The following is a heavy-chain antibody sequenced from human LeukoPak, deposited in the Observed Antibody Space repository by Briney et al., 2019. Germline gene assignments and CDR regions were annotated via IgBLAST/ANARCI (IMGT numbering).Heavy chain of an antibody. Sequence: GGSLRLSCSASGYTFSNYSMSWVRQAPGKGLEYVANIKQDGSETYYVDSVKGRFTISRDNAKNSLYLQMNSLRVEDTAVYYCARDQGILCFDSWGQGTLVTVSS. V-gene: IGHV3-7*01. CDR3: ARDQGILCFDS. CDR1: GYTFSNYS. J-gene: IGHJ4*02. D-gene: IGHD2-21*01. CDR2: IKQDGSET.